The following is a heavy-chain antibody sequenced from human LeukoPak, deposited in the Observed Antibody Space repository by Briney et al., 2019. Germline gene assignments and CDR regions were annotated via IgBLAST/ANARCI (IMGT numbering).Heavy chain of an antibody. D-gene: IGHD6-19*01. CDR1: GFTFDDYG. Sequence: PGGSLRLSCAASGFTFDDYGMSWVRQAPGKGLEWVSGINWNGGSTGYADSVKGRFTISRDNAKNSLYLQMNSLRAEDTALYYCARAPLYSSGWVYYFDYWGQGTLVTVSS. CDR2: INWNGGST. J-gene: IGHJ4*02. V-gene: IGHV3-20*04. CDR3: ARAPLYSSGWVYYFDY.